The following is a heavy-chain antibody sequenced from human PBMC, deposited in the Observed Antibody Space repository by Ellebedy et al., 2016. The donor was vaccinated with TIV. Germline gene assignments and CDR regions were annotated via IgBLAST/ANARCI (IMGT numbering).Heavy chain of an antibody. J-gene: IGHJ4*02. CDR2: INAGNGNT. CDR3: ARGVPPEFFDY. D-gene: IGHD2/OR15-2a*01. CDR1: GYTFTSYA. V-gene: IGHV1-3*01. Sequence: ASVKVSCKASGYTFTSYAMHWVRQAPGQRLEWMGWINAGNGNTKYSQKFQGRVTITRDTSTSTAYMELRRLRSDDTAVYYCARGVPPEFFDYWGQGTLVTVSS.